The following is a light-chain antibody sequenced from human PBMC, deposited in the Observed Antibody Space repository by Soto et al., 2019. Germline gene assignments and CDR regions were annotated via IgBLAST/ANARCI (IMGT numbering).Light chain of an antibody. J-gene: IGKJ1*01. V-gene: IGKV1-5*03. CDR2: KAS. CDR1: QTISSW. Sequence: DIQITQSPSTLSGSVGDRVTITCRASQTISSWLAWYQQKPGKAPKLLIYKASTLKSGVPSRFSGSVSGTAFILTISSLQPDDFATYYCQHYNSYSEAFGQGTKV. CDR3: QHYNSYSEA.